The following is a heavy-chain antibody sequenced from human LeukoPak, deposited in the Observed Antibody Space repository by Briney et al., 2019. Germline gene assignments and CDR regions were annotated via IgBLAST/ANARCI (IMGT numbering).Heavy chain of an antibody. CDR2: IYYSGST. V-gene: IGHV4-30-4*08. J-gene: IGHJ3*02. Sequence: SQTLSLTCTVSGGSISSGDYYWSWIRQPPGKGLEWIGYIYYSGSTYYNPSLKSRVTISVDTSKNQFSLKLSPVTAADTAVYYCARENDGSDAFDIWGQGTMVTVSS. CDR1: GGSISSGDYY. CDR3: ARENDGSDAFDI. D-gene: IGHD2/OR15-2a*01.